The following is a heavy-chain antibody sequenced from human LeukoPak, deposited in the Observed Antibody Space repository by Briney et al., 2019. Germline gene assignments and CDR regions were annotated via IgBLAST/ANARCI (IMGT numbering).Heavy chain of an antibody. D-gene: IGHD3-3*01. CDR1: GNYW. V-gene: IGHV3-74*01. CDR2: INSDGSWT. CDR3: VKDGAIFGVPITRGGMDV. J-gene: IGHJ6*02. Sequence: TGGSLRLSCAASGNYWMHWVRQAPGKGLVWVSHINSDGSWTSYADSVKGRFTISRDNGKNALYLEMNSLRAEDTALYYCVKDGAIFGVPITRGGMDVWGLGTTVTVS.